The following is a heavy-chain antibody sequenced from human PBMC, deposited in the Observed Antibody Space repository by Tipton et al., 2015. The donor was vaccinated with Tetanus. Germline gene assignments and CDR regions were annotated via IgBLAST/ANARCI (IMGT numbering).Heavy chain of an antibody. CDR1: GGSISSYY. V-gene: IGHV4-59*01. Sequence: TLSLTCTVSGGSISSYYWSWIRQPPGKGLEWIGNINSSGSTNYNPSLKSRVTPSVDPSKNQFSLKLSSVTAADTAVYYCARDRDGPLDYWGQGTLVTVSS. CDR2: INSSGST. CDR3: ARDRDGPLDY. J-gene: IGHJ4*02. D-gene: IGHD3-10*01.